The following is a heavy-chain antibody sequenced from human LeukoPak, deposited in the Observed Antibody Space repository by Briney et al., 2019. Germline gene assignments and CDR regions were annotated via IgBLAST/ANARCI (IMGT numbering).Heavy chain of an antibody. J-gene: IGHJ4*02. CDR3: AGYHFDRSGYDY. CDR1: GGSISSSSYY. D-gene: IGHD3-22*01. Sequence: SETLSLTCTVSGGSISSSSYYWGWIRQPPGKGLEWIGSIYYSGSTSYNPSLKSRVTISVDTSKNQFSLNLSSVTTADTAVYYCAGYHFDRSGYDYWGQGTLVTVSS. CDR2: IYYSGST. V-gene: IGHV4-39*07.